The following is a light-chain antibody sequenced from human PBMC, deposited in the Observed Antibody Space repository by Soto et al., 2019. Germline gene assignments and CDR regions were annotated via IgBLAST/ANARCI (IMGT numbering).Light chain of an antibody. CDR2: AAS. CDR1: QGISNY. V-gene: IGKV1-27*01. CDR3: QKYNSASGIT. Sequence: DIQMTQSPSSLSASVGDRVTLTCRASQGISNYLAWYQQKPGKGPKLLIYAASTLQSGVTSRFSGSGSGTDFTLTISSLQPEDVATYYCQKYNSASGITFGQGTRLEIK. J-gene: IGKJ5*01.